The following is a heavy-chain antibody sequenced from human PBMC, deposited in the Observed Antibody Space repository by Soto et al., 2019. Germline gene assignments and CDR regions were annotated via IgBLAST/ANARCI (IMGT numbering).Heavy chain of an antibody. Sequence: DSLKVSCKASGYTFTDYYIHWVRQAPGQGLEWMGWINPNTGGTKFAQKFQGRVTMTRDTSISTAFMELNRLRSDDAAVFYCARSAPPYYSCSGRKSYYSRDVSGQ. CDR1: GYTFTDYY. CDR2: INPNTGGT. J-gene: IGHJ6*02. CDR3: ARSAPPYYSCSGRKSYYSRDV. V-gene: IGHV1-2*02. D-gene: IGHD3-10*01.